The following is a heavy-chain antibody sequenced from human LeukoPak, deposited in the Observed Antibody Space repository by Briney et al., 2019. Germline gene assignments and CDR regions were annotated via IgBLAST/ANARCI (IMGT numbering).Heavy chain of an antibody. J-gene: IGHJ5*02. CDR2: IRYDGSNK. Sequence: GGSLRLSCAASGFTFSSYGMHWVRQAPGTGLEWVAFIRYDGSNKYYADSVKGRFTISRDNSRNTLYLQMNRLRAEDTAVYYCVKAASSVGYDFWSGYRMSWFDPWGQGTLVTVSS. CDR1: GFTFSSYG. CDR3: VKAASSVGYDFWSGYRMSWFDP. V-gene: IGHV3-30*02. D-gene: IGHD3-3*01.